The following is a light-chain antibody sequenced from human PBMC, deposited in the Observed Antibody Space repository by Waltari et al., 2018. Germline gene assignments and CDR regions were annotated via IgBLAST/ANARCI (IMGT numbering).Light chain of an antibody. CDR3: QQYNSYSGT. Sequence: DIQMTQSPSTLSASVGDRVTITCRASQSISSWLAWYQQKPGKAPKLLIYDASGLESGVPSRFSGSGSGTEFTLTISSLQPDDFATYYCQQYNSYSGTFGQGTKVEIK. V-gene: IGKV1-5*01. CDR1: QSISSW. CDR2: DAS. J-gene: IGKJ1*01.